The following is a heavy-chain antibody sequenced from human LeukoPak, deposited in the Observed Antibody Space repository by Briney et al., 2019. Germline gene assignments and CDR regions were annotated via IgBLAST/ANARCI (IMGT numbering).Heavy chain of an antibody. V-gene: IGHV4-34*01. J-gene: IGHJ4*02. CDR1: GGSISSYY. CDR3: AGKGSYCSGGSCYLGAQYYFDY. Sequence: SETLSLTCTVSGGSISSYYWSWIRRPPGKGLEWIGEINHSGSTNYNPSLKSRVTISVDTSKNQFSLKLSSVTAADTAVYYCAGKGSYCSGGSCYLGAQYYFDYWGQGTLVTVSS. D-gene: IGHD2-15*01. CDR2: INHSGST.